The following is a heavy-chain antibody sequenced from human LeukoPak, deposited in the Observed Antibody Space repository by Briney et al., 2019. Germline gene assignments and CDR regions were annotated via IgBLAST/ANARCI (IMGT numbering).Heavy chain of an antibody. J-gene: IGHJ6*02. V-gene: IGHV3-48*03. CDR1: GFTFSSYE. CDR3: ARDGRDGYNWHYYYYGMDV. D-gene: IGHD5-24*01. Sequence: QAGGSLRLSCAASGFTFSSYEMNWVRQAPGKGLEWVSYISSSGSTIYYADSVKGRFTISRDNAKNSLYLQMNSLRAEDTAVYYCARDGRDGYNWHYYYYGMDVWGQGTTITVSS. CDR2: ISSSGSTI.